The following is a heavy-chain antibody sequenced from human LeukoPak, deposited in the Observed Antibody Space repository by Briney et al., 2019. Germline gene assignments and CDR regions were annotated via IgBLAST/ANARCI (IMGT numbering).Heavy chain of an antibody. Sequence: SETLSLTRTVSGGSISSGGYYWSWIRQHPGKGLEWIGYIYYSGSTYYNPSLKSRVTISVDTSKNQFSLKLRSVTAADTAVYYCARDVGYDYVWGSYRYYDYWGQGTLVTVSS. D-gene: IGHD3-16*02. CDR2: IYYSGST. CDR1: GGSISSGGYY. J-gene: IGHJ4*02. V-gene: IGHV4-31*03. CDR3: ARDVGYDYVWGSYRYYDY.